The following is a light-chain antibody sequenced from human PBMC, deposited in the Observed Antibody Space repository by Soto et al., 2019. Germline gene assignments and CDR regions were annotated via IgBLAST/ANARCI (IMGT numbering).Light chain of an antibody. CDR3: SSYSSTSTLVI. CDR2: DVS. V-gene: IGLV2-14*01. CDR1: SSDVGGYNY. Sequence: QSVLTQPASVSGSPGQSNTISCTGTSSDVGGYNYVSWYQQNPGKAPKLMIYDVSNRPSGVSNRFSGSKSGNTASLTISGLQAEDEADYYCSSYSSTSTLVIFGGGTKLTVL. J-gene: IGLJ2*01.